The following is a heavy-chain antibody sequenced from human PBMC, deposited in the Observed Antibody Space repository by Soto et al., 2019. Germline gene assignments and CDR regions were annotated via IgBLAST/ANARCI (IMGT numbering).Heavy chain of an antibody. V-gene: IGHV1-69*13. D-gene: IGHD3-10*01. CDR1: GGTFSSYA. CDR2: IIPIFGTA. CDR3: ARSTPGMVRGVIIEYNWFDP. Sequence: VASVKVSCKASGGTFSSYAISWVRQAPGQGLEWMGGIIPIFGTANYAQKFQGRVTITADESTSTAYMELSSLRSEDTAVYYCARSTPGMVRGVIIEYNWFDPWGQGTLVTVSS. J-gene: IGHJ5*02.